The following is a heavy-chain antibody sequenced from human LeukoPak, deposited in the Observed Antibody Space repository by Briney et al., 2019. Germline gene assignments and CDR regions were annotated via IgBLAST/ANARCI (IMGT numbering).Heavy chain of an antibody. V-gene: IGHV3-23*01. D-gene: IGHD6-6*01. CDR3: AKEGHIAARPGGRYYYYYGMDV. CDR2: ISGSGGST. J-gene: IGHJ6*02. Sequence: GGSLRLSCAASGSTFSSYAMSWVRQAPGKGLEWVSAISGSGGSTHYADSVKGRFTISRDNSKNTLYLQMNSLRAEDTAVYYCAKEGHIAARPGGRYYYYYGMDVWGQGTTVTVSS. CDR1: GSTFSSYA.